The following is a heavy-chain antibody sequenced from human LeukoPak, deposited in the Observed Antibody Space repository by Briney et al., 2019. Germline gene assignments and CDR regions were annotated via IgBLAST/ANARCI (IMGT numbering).Heavy chain of an antibody. Sequence: GGSLRLSCAASGFTFSNYGMHWVRQAPGKGLEWVAFIRYDGSDKYSLKGRFTISRDNSKNTVYLQMNSLTAEDTAVYYCAKSHTMAQSDYGDFGYWGQGTLVTVSS. D-gene: IGHD3-16*01. CDR3: AKSHTMAQSDYGDFGY. J-gene: IGHJ4*02. V-gene: IGHV3-30*02. CDR1: GFTFSNYG. CDR2: IRYDGSDK.